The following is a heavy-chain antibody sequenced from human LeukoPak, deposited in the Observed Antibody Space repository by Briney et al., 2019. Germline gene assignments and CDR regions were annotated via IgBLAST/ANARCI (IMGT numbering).Heavy chain of an antibody. V-gene: IGHV4-59*01. CDR1: VGSLRSYY. D-gene: IGHD1-20*01. CDR3: ARARNWNPGEFDY. J-gene: IGHJ4*02. CDR2: IYYSGST. Sequence: SETLSLTSAVSVGSLRSYYWSSIREPPGKGLEWIGDIYYSGSTNYNPSLKSRVTISVDTSKNHFSLKLSSVTAADTVVYYCARARNWNPGEFDYWGQGTLVTVSS.